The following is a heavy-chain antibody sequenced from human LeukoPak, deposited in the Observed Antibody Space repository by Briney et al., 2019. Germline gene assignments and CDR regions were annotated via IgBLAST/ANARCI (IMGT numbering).Heavy chain of an antibody. CDR2: IRYDGSNK. D-gene: IGHD4-17*01. V-gene: IGHV3-30*02. CDR3: ATHTGYFDY. J-gene: IGHJ4*02. Sequence: GGSLRLSCAASGFTFGNYGMHWVRQAPGKGLEWVTFIRYDGSNKFYADSVKGRFTISRDNSKNTLYLQMNSLRGEDSAVYYCATHTGYFDYWGQGTLVTVSS. CDR1: GFTFGNYG.